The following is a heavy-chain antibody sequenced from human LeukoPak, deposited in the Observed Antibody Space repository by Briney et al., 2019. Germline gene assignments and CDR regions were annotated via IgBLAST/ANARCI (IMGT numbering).Heavy chain of an antibody. Sequence: ASVKVSCKASGYTFTTYGINWVRQAPGQGLEWMGWISTYDAKTYYAQKLQGRVTMTTDTSTSTAYMELRSLRSDDTAVYYCARSRLRFGDTYDYWGQGTLVTVSS. CDR2: ISTYDAKT. D-gene: IGHD3-10*01. CDR1: GYTFTTYG. V-gene: IGHV1-18*01. CDR3: ARSRLRFGDTYDY. J-gene: IGHJ4*02.